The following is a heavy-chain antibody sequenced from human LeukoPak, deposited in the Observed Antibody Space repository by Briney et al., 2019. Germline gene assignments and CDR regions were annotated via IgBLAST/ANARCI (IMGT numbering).Heavy chain of an antibody. D-gene: IGHD1-7*01. V-gene: IGHV4-61*01. CDR3: TRTGSTGRY. CDR2: IHYSGST. Sequence: SETLSLTCTVSGGSVSGGNYYCSWIRQSPGKGLEWIGYIHYSGSTVYNPSLKSRVTMSIDTSKNQFSLNLSSATAADTAVYYCTRTGSTGRYWGQGTLVTVSS. CDR1: GGSVSGGNYY. J-gene: IGHJ4*02.